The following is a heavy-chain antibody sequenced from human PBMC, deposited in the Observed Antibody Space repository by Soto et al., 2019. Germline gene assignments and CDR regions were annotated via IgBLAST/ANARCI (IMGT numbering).Heavy chain of an antibody. Sequence: QVQLQQWGAGLLKPSETLSLTCAGYGGSVIGYYWTWIRQHPGTGLEWIGESNHSGSTNDNPSLKSRVTISVDPSMNQFSLKLTSVTAADTAVYYCARDKITGLFDYWGQGTLVTVSS. CDR2: SNHSGST. J-gene: IGHJ4*02. CDR1: GGSVIGYY. CDR3: ARDKITGLFDY. V-gene: IGHV4-34*01. D-gene: IGHD2-8*02.